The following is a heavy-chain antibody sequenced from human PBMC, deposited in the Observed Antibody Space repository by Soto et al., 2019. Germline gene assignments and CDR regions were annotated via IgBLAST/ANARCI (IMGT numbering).Heavy chain of an antibody. V-gene: IGHV1-18*04. CDR3: ARLEWFGELLPYYFDY. CDR2: ISAYNGNT. J-gene: IGHJ4*02. CDR1: GYTFTSYG. D-gene: IGHD3-10*01. Sequence: ASVKVSCKASGYTFTSYGISWVRQAPGQGLEWMGWISAYNGNTNYAQKLQGRVTMTTDTSTSTAYMELRSLRSDDTAVYYCARLEWFGELLPYYFDYWGQGTLVTVSS.